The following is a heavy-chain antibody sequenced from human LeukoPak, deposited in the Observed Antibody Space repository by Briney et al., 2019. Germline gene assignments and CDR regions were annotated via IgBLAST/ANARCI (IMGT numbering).Heavy chain of an antibody. D-gene: IGHD6-13*01. J-gene: IGHJ1*01. CDR2: INPNSGGT. Sequence: ASVKVSCKASRYTFTGYYIHWVRQAPGQGLEWMGWINPNSGGTNYEQKFQGRVTMTRDTSINTAYMELSRLRSDDTAVYYCARAVAAAGTGAEYFQHWGQGTLVTVSS. CDR3: ARAVAAAGTGAEYFQH. V-gene: IGHV1-2*02. CDR1: RYTFTGYY.